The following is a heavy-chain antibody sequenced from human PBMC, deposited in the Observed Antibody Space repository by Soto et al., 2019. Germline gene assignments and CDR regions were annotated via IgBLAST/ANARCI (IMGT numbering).Heavy chain of an antibody. CDR3: TRLDDSSGYNYRGFDY. Sequence: EVQLVESGGGLVQPGGSLKLSCAASGFTFSGSAMHWVRQASGKGLEWVGRIRSKANNYATAYAASVKGRFTISRDDSKNTAYLQMNSLKTEDTAVYYCTRLDDSSGYNYRGFDYWGQGTLVTVSS. D-gene: IGHD3-22*01. V-gene: IGHV3-73*02. CDR1: GFTFSGSA. J-gene: IGHJ4*02. CDR2: IRSKANNYAT.